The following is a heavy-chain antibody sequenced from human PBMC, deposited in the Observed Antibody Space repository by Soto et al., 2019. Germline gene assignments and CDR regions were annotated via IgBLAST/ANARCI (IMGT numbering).Heavy chain of an antibody. Sequence: SETLSLPCTVSGGSISSDNYYWSWIRQPPGKGLEWIGYIYYSGSTYYNPSLKSRLIISLDTSKNQFSLKLSSVTAADTAVYYCASTSYFDNSSSAYWGQGILVTVSS. CDR3: ASTSYFDNSSSAY. J-gene: IGHJ4*02. V-gene: IGHV4-30-4*01. D-gene: IGHD3-22*01. CDR1: GGSISSDNYY. CDR2: IYYSGST.